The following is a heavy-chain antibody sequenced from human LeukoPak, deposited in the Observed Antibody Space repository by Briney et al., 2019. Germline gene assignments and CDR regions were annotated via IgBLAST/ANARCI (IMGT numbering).Heavy chain of an antibody. J-gene: IGHJ3*02. CDR2: INPSGGSI. Sequence: VASVKVSCKASGHIFTSYYMYWVRQAPGQGLGWMGIINPSGGSIRYAQKFKGRVTMTRDTSTSTVYMELSSLRSEDTAVYYCARGRNYYDTSGYYYEGDAFDIWGQGTMVTVSS. CDR1: GHIFTSYY. CDR3: ARGRNYYDTSGYYYEGDAFDI. V-gene: IGHV1-46*01. D-gene: IGHD3-22*01.